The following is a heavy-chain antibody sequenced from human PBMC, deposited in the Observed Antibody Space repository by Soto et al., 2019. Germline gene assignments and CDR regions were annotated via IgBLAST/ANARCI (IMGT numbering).Heavy chain of an antibody. Sequence: GGSLRLSCAASGFTFSNAWMSWVRQAPGKGLEWVGRIKSKTDGRTTDYAAPVKGRFTISRDDSKNTLYLQMNSLKTEDTAVYYCTTSPSLVGATDYWGQGTLVTVSS. CDR1: GFTFSNAW. V-gene: IGHV3-15*01. J-gene: IGHJ4*02. CDR3: TTSPSLVGATDY. CDR2: IKSKTDGRTT. D-gene: IGHD1-26*01.